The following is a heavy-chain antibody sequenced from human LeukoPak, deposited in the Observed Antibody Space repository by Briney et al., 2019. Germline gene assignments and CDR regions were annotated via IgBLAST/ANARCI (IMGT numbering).Heavy chain of an antibody. CDR3: ARGLVGAAVEGLCDY. D-gene: IGHD2-21*01. Sequence: GGSLRLSCAASGFTFDDYAMHWVRQAPGKGLEWVSGISWNSGSIGYADSVKGRFTISRDNAKNSLYLQMNSLRSEDMAFYYCARGLVGAAVEGLCDYWGQGTLVTVSS. V-gene: IGHV3-9*03. CDR2: ISWNSGSI. CDR1: GFTFDDYA. J-gene: IGHJ4*02.